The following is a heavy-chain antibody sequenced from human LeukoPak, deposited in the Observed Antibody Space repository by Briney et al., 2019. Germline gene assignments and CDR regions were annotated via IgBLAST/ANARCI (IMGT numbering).Heavy chain of an antibody. J-gene: IGHJ4*02. V-gene: IGHV4-59*01. Sequence: SETLSLTCTVPGGSISSYYWSWIRQSPGKGLEWIGYIYYSGSTSYNPSLKSRVTISVDTSKNQFSLKLSSVTASDTAVYYCARATIRTIVNYFDYWGQGTLITVSS. D-gene: IGHD2-21*01. CDR3: ARATIRTIVNYFDY. CDR1: GGSISSYY. CDR2: IYYSGST.